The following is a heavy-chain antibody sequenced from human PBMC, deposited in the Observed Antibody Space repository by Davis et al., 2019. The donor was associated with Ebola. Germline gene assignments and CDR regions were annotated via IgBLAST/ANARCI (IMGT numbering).Heavy chain of an antibody. Sequence: GDSLKISCAASGFTFSSYWMSWVRQAPGKGLEWVANIKQDGSEKYYVDSVKGRFTISRDNAKNSLYLQMNSLRAEDTAVYYCARDQTFGLRTPYWGQGTLVTVSS. CDR2: IKQDGSEK. J-gene: IGHJ4*02. V-gene: IGHV3-7*01. CDR3: ARDQTFGLRTPY. CDR1: GFTFSSYW. D-gene: IGHD3-10*01.